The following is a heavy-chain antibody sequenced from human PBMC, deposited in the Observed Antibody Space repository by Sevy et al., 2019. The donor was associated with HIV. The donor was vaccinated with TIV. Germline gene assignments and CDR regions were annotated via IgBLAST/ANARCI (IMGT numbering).Heavy chain of an antibody. CDR1: GYTFTGYY. D-gene: IGHD6-13*01. CDR2: INPNSGGT. V-gene: IGHV1-2*02. CDR3: ARCIAAAGIYWFDP. Sequence: ASVKVSCKASGYTFTGYYMHWVRQAPGQGLEWMGWINPNSGGTNYAQKFQGRVTMTRDTSISTAYMELSRLGSDETAVYYCARCIAAAGIYWFDPWGQGTLVTVSS. J-gene: IGHJ5*02.